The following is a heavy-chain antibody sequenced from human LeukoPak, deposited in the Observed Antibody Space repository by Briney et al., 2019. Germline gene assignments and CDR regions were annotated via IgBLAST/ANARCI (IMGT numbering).Heavy chain of an antibody. CDR1: GGTFSSYA. Sequence: GASVKVSCKASGGTFSSYAISWVRQAPGQGLEWMGRIIPILDIANYTQKFQGRVTITADKSTSTAYMELSSLRSEDTAVYYCARGGGLRVSLDWFDPWGQGTLVTVSS. CDR3: ARGGGLRVSLDWFDP. D-gene: IGHD4-17*01. J-gene: IGHJ5*02. V-gene: IGHV1-69*04. CDR2: IIPILDIA.